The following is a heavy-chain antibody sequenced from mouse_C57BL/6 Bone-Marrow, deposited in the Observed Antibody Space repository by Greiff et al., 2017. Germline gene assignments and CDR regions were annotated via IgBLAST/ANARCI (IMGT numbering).Heavy chain of an antibody. V-gene: IGHV5-17*01. CDR2: ISSGSSTI. CDR3: ATRRYYYAMDY. CDR1: GFTFSDYG. Sequence: DVHLVESGGGLVKPGGSLKLSCAASGFTFSDYGMHWVRQAPEKGLEWVAYISSGSSTIYYADTVKGRFTIYRENAKNTLFLQMTSLRSEDTAMYYCATRRYYYAMDYWGQGTSVTVSS. J-gene: IGHJ4*01.